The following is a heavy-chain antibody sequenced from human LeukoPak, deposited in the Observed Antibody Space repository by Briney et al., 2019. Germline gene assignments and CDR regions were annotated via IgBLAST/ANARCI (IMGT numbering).Heavy chain of an antibody. J-gene: IGHJ4*02. CDR1: GFMFSRYT. CDR3: AKDNAYYYADY. D-gene: IGHD3-10*01. Sequence: GGSLRLSCAASGFMFSRYTMNWVRQAPGKGLEWISYISSGGNTIYYADSVKGRFNVSRDNSKNTLYLQMNSLRAEDTAVYYCAKDNAYYYADYWGQGTLVTVSS. CDR2: ISSGGNTI. V-gene: IGHV3-48*01.